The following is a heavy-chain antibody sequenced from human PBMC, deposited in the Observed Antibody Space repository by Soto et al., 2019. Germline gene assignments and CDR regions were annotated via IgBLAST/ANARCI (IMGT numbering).Heavy chain of an antibody. CDR1: GGSFSGYY. CDR2: INHSGST. CDR3: ASTDHGSGSPPSY. D-gene: IGHD3-10*01. J-gene: IGHJ4*02. Sequence: PSETLSLTCAVYGGSFSGYYWSWIRQPPGKGLEWIGEINHSGSTNYNPSLKSRVTISVDTSKNQFSLKLSSVTAADTAVYYCASTDHGSGSPPSYWGQGTLVTVS. V-gene: IGHV4-34*01.